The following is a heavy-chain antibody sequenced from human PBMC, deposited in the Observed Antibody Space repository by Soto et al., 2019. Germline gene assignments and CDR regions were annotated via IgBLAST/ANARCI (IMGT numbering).Heavy chain of an antibody. V-gene: IGHV3-7*01. CDR2: IKQDGSEK. Sequence: EVQLVESGGGLVQTGGSLRLSCAASGFIFSSYWMSWVRQAPGKGLEWVANIKQDGSEKYYVDSVKGRFTISRDNAKNSLYLQMNSLRAEDTAVYYCARDPPLVAWYFDLWGRGTLVTVSS. CDR3: ARDPPLVAWYFDL. D-gene: IGHD2-15*01. CDR1: GFIFSSYW. J-gene: IGHJ2*01.